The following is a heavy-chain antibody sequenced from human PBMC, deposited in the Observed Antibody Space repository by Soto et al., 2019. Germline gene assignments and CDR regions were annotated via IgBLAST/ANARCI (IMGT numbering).Heavy chain of an antibody. Sequence: LRLSCAASGFTFSSYTMTWVRQAPGERLEWVSSIVGSGDNTYYADSVKGRFTISRDNSKTTLYLQMNSLRAEDTAVYYCAKYYYGSGSIRAFDIWGQGTMVTVS. CDR1: GFTFSSYT. CDR3: AKYYYGSGSIRAFDI. J-gene: IGHJ3*02. V-gene: IGHV3-23*01. CDR2: IVGSGDNT. D-gene: IGHD3-10*01.